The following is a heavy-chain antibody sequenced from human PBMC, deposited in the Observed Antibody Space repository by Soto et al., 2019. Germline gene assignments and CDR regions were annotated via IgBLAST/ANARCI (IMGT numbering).Heavy chain of an antibody. V-gene: IGHV4-34*01. Sequence: SETLSLTCAVYGGSFSGYYWSWIRQPPGKGLEWIGEINHSGSTNYNPSLKSRVTISVDTSKNQFSLKLSSVTAADTAVYYCARGLSIPANLGQGTLVNVSS. D-gene: IGHD2-2*01. CDR2: INHSGST. J-gene: IGHJ4*02. CDR3: ARGLSIPAN. CDR1: GGSFSGYY.